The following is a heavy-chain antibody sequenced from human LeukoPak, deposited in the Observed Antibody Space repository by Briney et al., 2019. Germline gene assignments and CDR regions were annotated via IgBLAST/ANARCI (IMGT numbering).Heavy chain of an antibody. Sequence: PSETLSLTCTVSGGSISNYYWSWIRQPPGKGLEWIGEIDHSGSTNYNPSLQSRVTISVDTSKNQFSLKVSSVSAADTAVYYCARGNRPYGEHEAFDIWGHGTTVTVSP. CDR3: ARGNRPYGEHEAFDI. D-gene: IGHD3-10*01. CDR2: IDHSGST. CDR1: GGSISNYY. J-gene: IGHJ3*02. V-gene: IGHV4-34*01.